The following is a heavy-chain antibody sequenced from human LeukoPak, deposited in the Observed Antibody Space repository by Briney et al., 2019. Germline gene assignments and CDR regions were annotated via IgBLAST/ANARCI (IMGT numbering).Heavy chain of an antibody. CDR2: INPNSGGT. Sequence: GASVKVSCKASGYTFTGYCMHWVRQAPGQGLEWMGWINPNSGGTNYAQKFQGWVTMTRDTSISTAYMELSRLRSDDTAVYYCARSYSGYDLLFDYWGQGTLVTVSS. CDR1: GYTFTGYC. D-gene: IGHD5-12*01. J-gene: IGHJ4*02. CDR3: ARSYSGYDLLFDY. V-gene: IGHV1-2*04.